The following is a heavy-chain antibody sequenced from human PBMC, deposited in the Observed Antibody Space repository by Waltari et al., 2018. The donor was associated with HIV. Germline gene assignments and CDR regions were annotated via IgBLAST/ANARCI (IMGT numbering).Heavy chain of an antibody. CDR3: ATARQWLVDSGMDV. V-gene: IGHV1-24*01. CDR1: GYILPELS. Sequence: QVQLVRSGAEVKRPGASVKVSCKVSGYILPELSLHWVRQAPGKGLEWVGSFEPADGKTTCAQKFQGRVTMTEDTSTDTASMEVSSLRSEDTAVYYCATARQWLVDSGMDVWGQGTTVTVSS. CDR2: FEPADGKT. J-gene: IGHJ6*02. D-gene: IGHD6-19*01.